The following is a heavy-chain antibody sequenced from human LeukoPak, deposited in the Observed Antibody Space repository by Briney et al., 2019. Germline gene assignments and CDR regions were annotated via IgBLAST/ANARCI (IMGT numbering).Heavy chain of an antibody. CDR2: IYYSGST. CDR1: GGSISSYC. J-gene: IGHJ6*03. D-gene: IGHD6-19*01. Sequence: RASETLSLTCTVSGGSISSYCWTWIRQPPGKGLEWIGYIYYSGSTNYNPSLKSRVIMSVDTSQNQFSLKLSSVTAADTAVYYCARGEHQFVALAGTHYMDVRGKGTTVTVSS. CDR3: ARGEHQFVALAGTHYMDV. V-gene: IGHV4-59*01.